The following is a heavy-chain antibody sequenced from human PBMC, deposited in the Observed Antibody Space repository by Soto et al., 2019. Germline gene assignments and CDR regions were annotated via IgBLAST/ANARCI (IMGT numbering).Heavy chain of an antibody. CDR1: GFTFSSYG. Sequence: QVQLVESGGGVVQPGRSLRLSCAASGFTFSSYGMHWVRQAPDKGLEWVALIWFDGSDKYYTESVKGRFTISRDNSKSTLYLQMNSLRAEDTAVYYCARLYCSASSCYLVGAFDIRGQGTMVTVSS. J-gene: IGHJ3*02. CDR2: IWFDGSDK. V-gene: IGHV3-33*01. CDR3: ARLYCSASSCYLVGAFDI. D-gene: IGHD2-2*01.